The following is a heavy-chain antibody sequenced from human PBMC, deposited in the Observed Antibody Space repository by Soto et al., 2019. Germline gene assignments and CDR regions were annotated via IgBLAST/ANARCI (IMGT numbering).Heavy chain of an antibody. J-gene: IGHJ5*02. CDR3: AKGSYYDFSDNWFDP. V-gene: IGHV3-9*01. CDR1: GFTFDDYA. Sequence: EVQLVESGGGLVQAGRSLRLSCAASGFTFDDYAMHWVRQAPGKGLEWVSGISWNSGSIGYADSVKGRFTISRDNAKNSLYLQMNSLRAEDTALYYCAKGSYYDFSDNWFDPWGQGTLVTVSS. CDR2: ISWNSGSI. D-gene: IGHD3-3*01.